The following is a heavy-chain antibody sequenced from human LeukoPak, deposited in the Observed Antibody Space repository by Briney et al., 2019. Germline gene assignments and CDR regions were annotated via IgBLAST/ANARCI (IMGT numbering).Heavy chain of an antibody. V-gene: IGHV4-31*03. CDR1: GGSISSGGYY. Sequence: PSQTLSLTCTVSGGSISSGGYYWSWIRQHPGKGLEWVGYIHSSGISNSNPSLRSRVTLSVDTSKNQFSLKLTSVTAADTAVYYCARDALDTTVRGTMPGGFGPWGQGTLVTVSS. CDR2: IHSSGIS. D-gene: IGHD3-10*01. J-gene: IGHJ5*02. CDR3: ARDALDTTVRGTMPGGFGP.